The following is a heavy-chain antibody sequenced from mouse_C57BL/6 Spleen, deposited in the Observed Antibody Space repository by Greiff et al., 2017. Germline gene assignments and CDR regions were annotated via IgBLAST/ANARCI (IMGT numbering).Heavy chain of an antibody. J-gene: IGHJ4*01. Sequence: EVQGVESGEGLVKPGGSLKLSCAASGFTFSSYAMSWVRQTTEKRLEWVAYISSGGDYTYYADTVKGRVTISRDKARNTLYLQMSSLKSEDTAMYYCTRIYYGSSLYAIDYSGQGSSVTGS. CDR2: ISSGGDYT. D-gene: IGHD1-1*01. V-gene: IGHV5-9-1*02. CDR3: TRIYYGSSLYAIDY. CDR1: GFTFSSYA.